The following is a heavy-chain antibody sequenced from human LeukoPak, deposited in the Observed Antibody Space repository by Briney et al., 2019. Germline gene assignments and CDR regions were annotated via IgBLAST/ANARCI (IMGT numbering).Heavy chain of an antibody. V-gene: IGHV4-59*11. CDR2: ISYIGST. CDR3: ARDQISMNAFDM. J-gene: IGHJ3*02. CDR1: DASISGHY. Sequence: SETLSLTCTVSDASISGHYLTWIRQPPGKGLEGIGYISYIGSTNYNPSLKSRVTISVETSKNQFSLKLSSVTAADTAVYYCARDQISMNAFDMWGQGTMVTVSS. D-gene: IGHD2-8*01.